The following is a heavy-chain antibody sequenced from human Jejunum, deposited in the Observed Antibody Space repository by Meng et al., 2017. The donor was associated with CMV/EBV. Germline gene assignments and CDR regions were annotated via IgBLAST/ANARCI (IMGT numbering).Heavy chain of an antibody. D-gene: IGHD1-14*01. V-gene: IGHV4-34*01. J-gene: IGHJ5*02. CDR2: INQSVGS. Sequence: VHLQQWGAGLLKPSETLSLTCAVSGGSFSHYYWTWIRQSPGKGLEWIGEINQSVGSNYNPSLKSRVTMSLDTSKNHFSLKLDSVTAADTAVYYCARGGGINRWFDPWGQGTLVTVSS. CDR1: GGSFSHYY. CDR3: ARGGGINRWFDP.